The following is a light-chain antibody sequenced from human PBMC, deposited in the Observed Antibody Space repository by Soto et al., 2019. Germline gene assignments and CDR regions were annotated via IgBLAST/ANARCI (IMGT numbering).Light chain of an antibody. CDR1: QSVSRN. CDR3: QDYHCWAAWR. Sequence: RTSQSVSRNLAWHQQKPGQAPRLLIYSVSTRATGVPARFSGSGSETEVTLTSLSLQSEYFAVLYIQDYHCWAAWRVGQGTKVDIK. V-gene: IGKV3-15*01. CDR2: SVS. J-gene: IGKJ1*01.